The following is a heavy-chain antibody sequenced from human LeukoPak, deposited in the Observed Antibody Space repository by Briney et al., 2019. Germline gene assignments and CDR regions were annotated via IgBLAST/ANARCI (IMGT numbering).Heavy chain of an antibody. D-gene: IGHD5-12*01. Sequence: GGSLRLSCAASGFNFIDYSMNWVRQAPGRGLEWISYIGISSGNTKYADSVKGRFTISRDKARNSLYLQMNSLRVEDTAMYYCARDHRYAFDNWGHGTLGTVSS. V-gene: IGHV3-48*01. CDR3: ARDHRYAFDN. CDR2: IGISSGNT. J-gene: IGHJ4*01. CDR1: GFNFIDYS.